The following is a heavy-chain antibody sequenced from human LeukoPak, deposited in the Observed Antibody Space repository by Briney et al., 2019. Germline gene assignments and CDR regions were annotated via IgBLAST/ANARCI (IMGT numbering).Heavy chain of an antibody. Sequence: SETLSLTCTVSGGTISNGDHYWSWIRQHPGKGLEWIGHIYYSGSTYYNPSLKSRGIISVETSKNQFSLKLSSVTAADTAVYYCARSRLPAPTMTPSDYWGQGALVTVSS. V-gene: IGHV4-31*03. CDR3: ARSRLPAPTMTPSDY. J-gene: IGHJ4*02. D-gene: IGHD4-17*01. CDR2: IYYSGST. CDR1: GGTISNGDHY.